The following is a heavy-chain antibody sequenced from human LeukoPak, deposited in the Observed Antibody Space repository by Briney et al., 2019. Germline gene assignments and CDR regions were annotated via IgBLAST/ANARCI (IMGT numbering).Heavy chain of an antibody. Sequence: SETLSLTCXVYGGSFSGYYWSWIRQPPGKGLKWIGEINHSGSTNYNPSLKSRVTISVDTSKNQFSLKLSSATAADTAVYYCARGRPKNRYFDSYDYWGQGTLVTVSS. CDR2: INHSGST. CDR3: ARGRPKNRYFDSYDY. D-gene: IGHD3-9*01. V-gene: IGHV4-34*01. CDR1: GGSFSGYY. J-gene: IGHJ4*02.